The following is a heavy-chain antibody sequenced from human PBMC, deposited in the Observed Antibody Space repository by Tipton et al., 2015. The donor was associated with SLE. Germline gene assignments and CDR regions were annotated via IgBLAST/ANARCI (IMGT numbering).Heavy chain of an antibody. CDR2: IWYDGSNK. Sequence: SLRLSCAASGFRFSSYEMNWVRQAPGKGLEWVAVIWYDGSNKYYADSVKGRFTISRDNSKNTLYLQMNSLRAEHTALYYCASQQSYYYAMDVWGQGTTVTVSS. D-gene: IGHD6-13*01. J-gene: IGHJ6*02. CDR1: GFRFSSYE. V-gene: IGHV3-33*08. CDR3: ASQQSYYYAMDV.